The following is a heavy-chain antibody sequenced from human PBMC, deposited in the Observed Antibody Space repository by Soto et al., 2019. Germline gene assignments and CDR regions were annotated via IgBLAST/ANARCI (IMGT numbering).Heavy chain of an antibody. CDR3: ASESRVGYSGYDFWYYFDY. CDR1: GGTFSSYA. V-gene: IGHV1-69*01. CDR2: IIPIFGTA. J-gene: IGHJ4*02. Sequence: QVQLVQSGAEVKKPGSSVKVSCKASGGTFSSYAISWVRQAPGQGLEWMGGIIPIFGTAHYAQKFQGRVTITADESTSTAYMELSSLRSEDTAVYYCASESRVGYSGYDFWYYFDYWCQGTLVTVSS. D-gene: IGHD5-12*01.